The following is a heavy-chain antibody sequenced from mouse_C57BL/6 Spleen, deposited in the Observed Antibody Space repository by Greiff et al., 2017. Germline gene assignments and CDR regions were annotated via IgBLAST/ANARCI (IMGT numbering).Heavy chain of an antibody. Sequence: EVQLVESGPGLVKPSQSLSLTCSVTGYSITSGYYWNWIRQFPGNKLEWMGYISYDGSNNYNPSLKNRISITRDTSKNQFFLKLNSVTTEDTATYYCARDQGYGSSYDYWGQGTTLTVSS. CDR3: ARDQGYGSSYDY. J-gene: IGHJ2*01. D-gene: IGHD1-1*01. CDR1: GYSITSGYY. CDR2: ISYDGSN. V-gene: IGHV3-6*01.